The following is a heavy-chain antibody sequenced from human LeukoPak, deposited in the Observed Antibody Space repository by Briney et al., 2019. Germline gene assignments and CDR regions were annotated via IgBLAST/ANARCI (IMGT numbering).Heavy chain of an antibody. CDR1: GFTFSSYA. Sequence: PGGSLRLSCAASGFTFSSYAMSWVRQAPGKGLEWVAVISYDGSKIYYADSVKGRLTISRDNSKKTLYLQMNSLRTEDTAVYYCARGTSERYFDWYTSSWGQGTLVTVSS. J-gene: IGHJ5*02. CDR3: ARGTSERYFDWYTSS. D-gene: IGHD3-9*01. V-gene: IGHV3-30-3*01. CDR2: ISYDGSKI.